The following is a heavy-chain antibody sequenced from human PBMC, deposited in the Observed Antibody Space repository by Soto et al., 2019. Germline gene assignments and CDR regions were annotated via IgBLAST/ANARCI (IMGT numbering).Heavy chain of an antibody. CDR1: RGSIINYF. Sequence: SSETLSLTCTVSRGSIINYFWSWSRQPPGKGLEWIGYFYSSGTTKYNPSLKSRVTMSVDTSKNQFFLNLISVTAADTAVYYCARDLSWGEGSFDLWGRGTLVTVSS. CDR2: FYSSGTT. J-gene: IGHJ2*01. CDR3: ARDLSWGEGSFDL. D-gene: IGHD3-16*01. V-gene: IGHV4-59*01.